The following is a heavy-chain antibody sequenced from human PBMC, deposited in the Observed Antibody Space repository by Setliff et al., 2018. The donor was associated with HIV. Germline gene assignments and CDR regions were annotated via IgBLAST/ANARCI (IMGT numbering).Heavy chain of an antibody. D-gene: IGHD3-3*01. Sequence: PSETLSLTCSVSGGSISGNAWSWIRQPPWKGLEWIGYSSTSGYTNCNTSLESRVTISVDTSKNQFSLKLSSVTAADTAVYYCARGYYNFWSGYPPLDYWGQGTLVTVSS. J-gene: IGHJ4*02. CDR3: ARGYYNFWSGYPPLDY. V-gene: IGHV4-4*08. CDR2: SSTSGYT. CDR1: GGSISGNA.